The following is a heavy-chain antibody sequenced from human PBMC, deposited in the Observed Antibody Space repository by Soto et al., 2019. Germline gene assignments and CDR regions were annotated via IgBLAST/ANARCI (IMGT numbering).Heavy chain of an antibody. Sequence: GGFLRLSCAASGYTFSDTAIHWVRQAPGKGLEWVGRVASKPEGYTTTYGASVKGRFTISRDESQNTAYLQMNSLKTEDTAVYYCNNYSGSLSIPAALGPGTLVPVSS. D-gene: IGHD1-26*01. J-gene: IGHJ5*02. CDR2: VASKPEGYTT. CDR3: NNYSGSLSIPAA. V-gene: IGHV3-73*01. CDR1: GYTFSDTA.